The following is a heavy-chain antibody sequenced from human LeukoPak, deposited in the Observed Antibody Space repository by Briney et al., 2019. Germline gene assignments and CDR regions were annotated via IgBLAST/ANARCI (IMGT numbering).Heavy chain of an antibody. CDR1: GYTFTSYG. Sequence: ASVKVSCKASGYTFTSYGISWVRQAPGQGLEWMGWIGAYNGNTNYAQKLQGRVTMTTDTSTSTAYMELRSLRSDDTAVYYCASGRRQTTWFGEFAHYFDYWGQGTLVTVSS. CDR2: IGAYNGNT. V-gene: IGHV1-18*01. CDR3: ASGRRQTTWFGEFAHYFDY. J-gene: IGHJ4*02. D-gene: IGHD3-10*01.